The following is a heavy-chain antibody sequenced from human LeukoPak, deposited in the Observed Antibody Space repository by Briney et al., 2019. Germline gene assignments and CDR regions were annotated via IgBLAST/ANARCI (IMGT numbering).Heavy chain of an antibody. CDR3: ARSRQASGLFNS. V-gene: IGHV4-30-2*01. CDR2: IYDRGPA. D-gene: IGHD3-10*01. J-gene: IGHJ5*01. Sequence: SETLSLTCTVSGYAITSGGFSWNWIRQPPGKGLEWIGCIYDRGPAYYNPSLKSRFTITVDRPKNQFFLNVTSLTAADTAVYYCARSRQASGLFNSWGQGTLVVVSS. CDR1: GYAITSGGFS.